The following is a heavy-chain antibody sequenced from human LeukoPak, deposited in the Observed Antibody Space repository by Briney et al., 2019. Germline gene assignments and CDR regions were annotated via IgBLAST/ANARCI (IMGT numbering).Heavy chain of an antibody. J-gene: IGHJ6*03. Sequence: GGSLRLSCAASGFTFSNARMSWVRQAPGKGLEWVGRIKSKTDGGTTDYAAPVKGRFTISRDDSKNTLYLQMNSLKTEDTAVYYCTTCYSLYYYYMDVWGKGTTVTVSS. CDR3: TTCYSLYYYYMDV. D-gene: IGHD2-2*02. CDR2: IKSKTDGGTT. CDR1: GFTFSNAR. V-gene: IGHV3-15*01.